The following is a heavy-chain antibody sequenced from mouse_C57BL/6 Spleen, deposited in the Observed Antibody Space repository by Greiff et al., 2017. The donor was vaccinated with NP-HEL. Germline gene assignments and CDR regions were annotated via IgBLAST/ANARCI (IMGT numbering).Heavy chain of an antibody. CDR3: ARGGIYYGDDGGPLYAMDY. J-gene: IGHJ4*01. V-gene: IGHV1-18*01. CDR1: GYTFTDYN. Sequence: EVQLQQSGPELVKPGASVKIPCKASGYTFTDYNMDWVKQSHGKSLEWIGDINPNNGGTIYNQKFKGKATLTVDKSSSTAYMELRSLTSEDTAVYYCARGGIYYGDDGGPLYAMDYWGQGTSVTVSS. D-gene: IGHD2-2*01. CDR2: INPNNGGT.